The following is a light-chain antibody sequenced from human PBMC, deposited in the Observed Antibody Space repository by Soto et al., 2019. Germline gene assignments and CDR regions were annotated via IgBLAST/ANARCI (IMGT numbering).Light chain of an antibody. CDR2: EVR. Sequence: QSALTQSASVSGSPGQSITISCTVTSSDVGGYNSVSWFQQHPGNAPKLIIYEVRNRPSGVSNRFSGSKSGNTASLTISGLQAEDEADYYCSSYTSSDTLVFGTGTKVTVL. CDR3: SSYTSSDTLV. V-gene: IGLV2-14*03. CDR1: SSDVGGYNS. J-gene: IGLJ1*01.